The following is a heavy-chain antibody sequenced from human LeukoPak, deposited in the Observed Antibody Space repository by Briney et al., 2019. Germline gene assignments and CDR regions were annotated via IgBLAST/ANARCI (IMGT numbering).Heavy chain of an antibody. D-gene: IGHD3-3*01. Sequence: SETLSLTCTVSGGSISSYYWSWLRQPPGKGLEWIGYIYYSGSTNYNPSLKSRVTISVDTSKNQFSLKLSSVTAADTAVYYCARVRSRYYFDYWGQGTLVTVSS. V-gene: IGHV4-59*01. J-gene: IGHJ4*02. CDR2: IYYSGST. CDR3: ARVRSRYYFDY. CDR1: GGSISSYY.